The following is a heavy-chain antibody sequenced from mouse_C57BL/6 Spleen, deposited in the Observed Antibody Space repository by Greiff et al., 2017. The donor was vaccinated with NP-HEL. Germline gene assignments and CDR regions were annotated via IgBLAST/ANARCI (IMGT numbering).Heavy chain of an antibody. D-gene: IGHD4-1*01. CDR2: IDPETGGT. CDR3: TRLGRVY. CDR1: GYTFTDYE. V-gene: IGHV1-15*01. Sequence: QVQLKESGAELVRPGASVTLSCKASGYTFTDYEMHWVKQTPVHGLEWIGAIDPETGGTAYNQKFKGKAILTADKSSSTAYMELRSLTSEDSPVYYCTRLGRVYWGQGTTLTVSS. J-gene: IGHJ2*01.